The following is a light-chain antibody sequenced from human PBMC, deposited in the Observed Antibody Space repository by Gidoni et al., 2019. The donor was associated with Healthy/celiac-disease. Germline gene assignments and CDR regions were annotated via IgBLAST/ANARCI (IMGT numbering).Light chain of an antibody. J-gene: IGKJ3*01. Sequence: DIQMTQSPSSLSASVGDRVTIICRASQSISSYLNWDQQKPGKAPKLLIYAASSLQSGVPSRFSGSGSGTDFTLTISSLQPEDFATYYCQQSYSTPRVTFGPGTKVDIK. V-gene: IGKV1-39*01. CDR2: AAS. CDR3: QQSYSTPRVT. CDR1: QSISSY.